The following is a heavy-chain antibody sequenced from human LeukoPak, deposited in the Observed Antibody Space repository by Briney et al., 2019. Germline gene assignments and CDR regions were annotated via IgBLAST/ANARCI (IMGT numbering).Heavy chain of an antibody. D-gene: IGHD2-8*01. CDR2: VYRGGST. CDR1: GFIVTNNY. J-gene: IGHJ4*02. Sequence: PGGSLRLSCTASGFIVTNNYINGVRDARGKGLEWVSLVYRGGSTYYADSVKGRFTISRDNSKNMVYLQMNSLRAEDTAMYYCARDPPAVLIDTYGWGQGTLVTVSS. CDR3: ARDPPAVLIDTYG. V-gene: IGHV3-66*01.